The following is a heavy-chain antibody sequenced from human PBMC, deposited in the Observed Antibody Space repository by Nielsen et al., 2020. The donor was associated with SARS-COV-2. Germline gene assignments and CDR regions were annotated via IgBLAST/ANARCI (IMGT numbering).Heavy chain of an antibody. CDR1: GFTFDDYA. V-gene: IGHV3-9*01. J-gene: IGHJ4*02. D-gene: IGHD2-21*01. CDR3: ASGPGVIAISDY. CDR2: ISWNSGSI. Sequence: SLRLSCAASGFTFDDYAMHWVRQAPGKGLEWVSGISWNSGSIGYADSVKGRFTISRDNAKNSLYLQMNSLRAEDTALYYCASGPGVIAISDYWGQGSLVTVSS.